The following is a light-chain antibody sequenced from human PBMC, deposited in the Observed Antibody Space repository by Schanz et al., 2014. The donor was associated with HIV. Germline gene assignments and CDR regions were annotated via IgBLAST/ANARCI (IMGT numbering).Light chain of an antibody. Sequence: QSALTQPASVSGSPGQSITISCTGTSSDVGGYNYVSWYQQHPGKAPQLMIYDVNNRPSGVSNRFSGSKSGNTASLTISGLQAEDEADYYCSSYAGNSNNLNVVFGGGTKLTVL. CDR3: SSYAGNSNNLNVV. CDR2: DVN. CDR1: SSDVGGYNY. V-gene: IGLV2-14*03. J-gene: IGLJ2*01.